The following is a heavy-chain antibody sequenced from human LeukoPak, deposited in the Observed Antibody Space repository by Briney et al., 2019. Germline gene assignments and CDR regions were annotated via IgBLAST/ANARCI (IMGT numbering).Heavy chain of an antibody. V-gene: IGHV4-59*01. CDR1: GGSISGYY. CDR2: IYYGGST. CDR3: ARGHDFWSGYFPGY. D-gene: IGHD3-3*01. J-gene: IGHJ4*02. Sequence: SETLSLTCTVSGGSISGYYWSWIRQPPGKGLEWIGYIYYGGSTNYNPSLKSRVTISVDTSKNQFSLKLSSVTAADTAVYYCARGHDFWSGYFPGYWGQGTLVTVSS.